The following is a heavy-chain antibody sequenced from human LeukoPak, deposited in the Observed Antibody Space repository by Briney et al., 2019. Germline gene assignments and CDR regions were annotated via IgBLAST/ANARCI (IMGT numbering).Heavy chain of an antibody. CDR1: GFTFNNYG. J-gene: IGHJ6*02. CDR2: IWFDESNK. D-gene: IGHD2-2*01. CDR3: AKEVLPTVLWGAMDV. V-gene: IGHV3-30*02. Sequence: GGSLRLSCAASGFTFNNYGMHWVRQAPGKGLEWLAFIWFDESNKFYAASVKGRFTISRDNSKNTLYLQMNSLRAEDSAMYYCAKEVLPTVLWGAMDVWGQGTTVTVSS.